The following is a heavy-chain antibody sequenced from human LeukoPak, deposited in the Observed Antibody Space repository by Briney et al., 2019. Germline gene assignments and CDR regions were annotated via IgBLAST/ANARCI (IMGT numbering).Heavy chain of an antibody. D-gene: IGHD3-3*01. J-gene: IGHJ4*02. CDR1: GYTFTSYG. V-gene: IGHV1-18*01. CDR3: ARVPLRFLEWSLDY. Sequence: ASVKVSCKASGYTFTSYGISWVRQAPGQGLEWMGWISAYNGNTNYAQKLQGRVTITTDTSTSTAYMELRSLRSDDTAVYYCARVPLRFLEWSLDYWGQGTLVTVSS. CDR2: ISAYNGNT.